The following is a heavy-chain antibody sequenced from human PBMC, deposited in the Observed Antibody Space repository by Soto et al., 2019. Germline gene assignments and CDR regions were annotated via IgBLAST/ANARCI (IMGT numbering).Heavy chain of an antibody. Sequence: EVQLLESGGGLVQPGGSLRLSCAASGFTFSSYTMSWVRQAPGTGLEWVSTISGSGGNTYYADSVKGRFTIYRDNSKNTLYLQMNTLRAEDTAVYYCAKDLCAYSSGSCYFGYWGQRTMVTVSS. V-gene: IGHV3-23*01. D-gene: IGHD6-19*01. CDR3: AKDLCAYSSGSCYFGY. CDR2: ISGSGGNT. J-gene: IGHJ4*02. CDR1: GFTFSSYT.